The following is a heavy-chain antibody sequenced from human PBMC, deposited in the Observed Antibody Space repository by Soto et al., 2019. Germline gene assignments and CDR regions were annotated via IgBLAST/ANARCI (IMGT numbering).Heavy chain of an antibody. J-gene: IGHJ4*02. Sequence: PGGSLRLSCAASGFTFTTSAISWVRQAPGKGLEWISLIHIPGGRATYADSVRGRFTISIDNSENTVFLQMNSLRVEDTAVYYCARSSFRGVTAPGYWGQGDLVTVSS. V-gene: IGHV3-23*01. CDR2: IHIPGGRA. CDR1: GFTFTTSA. D-gene: IGHD3-10*01. CDR3: ARSSFRGVTAPGY.